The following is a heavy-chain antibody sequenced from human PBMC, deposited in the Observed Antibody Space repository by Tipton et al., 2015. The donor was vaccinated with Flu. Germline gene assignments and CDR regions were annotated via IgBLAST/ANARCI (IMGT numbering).Heavy chain of an antibody. CDR2: ISYDGGNK. CDR1: GFTFSSYG. J-gene: IGHJ4*02. V-gene: IGHV3-30*18. CDR3: AKGSIAAAGIRYFDY. D-gene: IGHD6-13*01. Sequence: SLRLSCAASGFTFSSYGMHWVRQAPGKGLEWVAVISYDGGNKYYADSVKGRFTISRDNSKNTLYLQMNSLRAEDTAVYYCAKGSIAAAGIRYFDYWGQGTLVTVSS.